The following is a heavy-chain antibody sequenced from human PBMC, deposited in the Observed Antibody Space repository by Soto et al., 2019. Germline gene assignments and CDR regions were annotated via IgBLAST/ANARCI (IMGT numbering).Heavy chain of an antibody. Sequence: EVQLVESGGGLVQPGESLRLSCAASGLIFSNYKMHWVRQAPGKGLVWVSRINTDGSIIDYADSVKGRFTVSRDHAKNTLYLQMNSLRADDTAVYYCARDTDGLHYWGQGTLVTVSS. CDR1: GLIFSNYK. V-gene: IGHV3-74*01. CDR2: INTDGSII. J-gene: IGHJ4*02. CDR3: ARDTDGLHY.